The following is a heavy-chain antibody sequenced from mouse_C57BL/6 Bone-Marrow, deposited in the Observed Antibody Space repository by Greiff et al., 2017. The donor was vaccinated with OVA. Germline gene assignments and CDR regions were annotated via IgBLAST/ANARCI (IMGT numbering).Heavy chain of an antibody. V-gene: IGHV1-9*01. CDR2: ILPGSGST. Sequence: VQLQQSGAELMKPGASVKLSCKATGYTFTGYWIEWVKQRPGHGLEWIGEILPGSGSTNYNEKFKGKATFTADTSSNTAYMQLSSLTTEDSAIYYCARSPYYYGSGLSWFAYWGKGTLVTVSA. CDR1: GYTFTGYW. D-gene: IGHD1-1*01. J-gene: IGHJ3*01. CDR3: ARSPYYYGSGLSWFAY.